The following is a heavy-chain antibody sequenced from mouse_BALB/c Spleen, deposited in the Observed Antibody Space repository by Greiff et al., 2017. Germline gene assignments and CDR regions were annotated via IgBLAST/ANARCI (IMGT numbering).Heavy chain of an antibody. J-gene: IGHJ3*01. CDR3: AREGMSAY. V-gene: IGHV1-7*01. CDR2: LNPSTGYT. CDR1: GYTFPSYW. Sequence: QVQLKQSGAELAKPWASVKMSCKASGYTFPSYWMHWVKQRPGHGLEWIGYLNPSTGYTEYNQKFKDKATLTADKSSSTAYMQLSSRTSEDSAVYYCAREGMSAYWGQGTLVTVSA. D-gene: IGHD2-10*02.